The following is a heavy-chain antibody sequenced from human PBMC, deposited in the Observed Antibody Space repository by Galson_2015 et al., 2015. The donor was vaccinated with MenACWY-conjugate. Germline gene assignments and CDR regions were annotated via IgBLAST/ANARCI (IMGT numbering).Heavy chain of an antibody. V-gene: IGHV5-51*01. CDR1: GYSFAIYW. CDR2: IYPGDSDT. CDR3: ARQGTYFDC. J-gene: IGHJ4*02. D-gene: IGHD1/OR15-1a*01. Sequence: QSGAEVKKPGESLKISFTGSGYSFAIYWIAWVRQMPGKGLEWMGIIYPGDSDTRYSPSFQGQVTISADKSISTAYPQWTSLKASDAAMYYCARQGTYFDCWGQGTLVTVSS.